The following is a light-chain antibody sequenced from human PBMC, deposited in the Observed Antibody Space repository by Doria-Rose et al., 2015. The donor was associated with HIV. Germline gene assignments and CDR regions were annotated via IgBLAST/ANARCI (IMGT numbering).Light chain of an antibody. J-gene: IGKJ1*01. V-gene: IGKV3-20*01. CDR2: DGS. Sequence: EIVLTQSPGTLSLSPGERATLSCRASQSFSSTYLAWYQQKPGQAPSLLIYDGSTSATGIPDRFSASGSATDFTLTINRLEPEDFALYYCHQYGTSWTFGQGTKVEI. CDR1: QSFSSTY. CDR3: HQYGTSWT.